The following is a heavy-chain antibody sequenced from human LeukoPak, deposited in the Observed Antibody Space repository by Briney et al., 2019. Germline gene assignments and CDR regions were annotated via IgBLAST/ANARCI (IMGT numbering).Heavy chain of an antibody. V-gene: IGHV4-59*12. J-gene: IGHJ4*02. CDR1: GGSISSYY. Sequence: SETLSLTCTVSGGSISSYYWSWIRQPPGKGLEWIGYIYYSGSTNYNPSFKSRVTISVDTSKNQFSLKLSSVTAADTAVYYCATDYGDYDDTPFDYWGQGTLVTVSS. D-gene: IGHD4-17*01. CDR3: ATDYGDYDDTPFDY. CDR2: IYYSGST.